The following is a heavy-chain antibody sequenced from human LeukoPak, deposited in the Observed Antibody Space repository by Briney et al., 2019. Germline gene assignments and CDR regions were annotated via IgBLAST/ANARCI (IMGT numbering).Heavy chain of an antibody. CDR3: ARGSRPEQWLASYYYYGMDV. J-gene: IGHJ6*02. D-gene: IGHD6-19*01. Sequence: ASVKVSCKASGYTFTSCDINWVRQATGQGLEWMGWMNPNSGNTGYAQKFQGRVTMTRNTSISTAYMELSSLRSEDTAVYYCARGSRPEQWLASYYYYGMDVWGQGTTVTVSS. CDR1: GYTFTSCD. V-gene: IGHV1-8*01. CDR2: MNPNSGNT.